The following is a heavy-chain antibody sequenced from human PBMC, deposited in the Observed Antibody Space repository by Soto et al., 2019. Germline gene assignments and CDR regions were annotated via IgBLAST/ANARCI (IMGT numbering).Heavy chain of an antibody. J-gene: IGHJ3*02. CDR3: ARHRYSSGWPNAFDI. D-gene: IGHD6-19*01. CDR2: IYPGDSDT. Sequence: GESLKISCKGSGYSFTSYWIGWVRQMPGKGLEWMGIIYPGDSDTRNSPSFQGQVTISADKSISTAYLQWSSLKASDTAMYYCARHRYSSGWPNAFDIWGQGTMVTVSS. V-gene: IGHV5-51*01. CDR1: GYSFTSYW.